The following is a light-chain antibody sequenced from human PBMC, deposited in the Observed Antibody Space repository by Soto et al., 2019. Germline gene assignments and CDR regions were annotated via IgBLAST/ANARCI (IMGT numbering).Light chain of an antibody. CDR2: SAS. CDR1: QGVRDD. Sequence: IQMTQSRPSLCASVGDRVSITCRATQGVRDDVGWYQQKPGKAPKLVIYSASTLQSGVPSRFSGSGSGTDVTLTISGLQPEDFATYYCLQESNYPLTFGGGTKVEIK. J-gene: IGKJ4*01. CDR3: LQESNYPLT. V-gene: IGKV1-6*01.